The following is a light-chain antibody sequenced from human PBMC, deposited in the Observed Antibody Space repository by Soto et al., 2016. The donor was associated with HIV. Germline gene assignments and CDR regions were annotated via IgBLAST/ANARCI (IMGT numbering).Light chain of an antibody. J-gene: IGKJ1*01. CDR3: QQLXSYHTWT. Sequence: DIQLTQSPSFLSASVGDRVTITCRASQDINNYLAWYQQKPGKAPNLLIYPASTLQSGVPSRFSGSGSGTEFTLTINSLQPEDFATYYCQQLXSYHTWTFGQGPRWKSN. CDR2: PAS. CDR1: QDINNY. V-gene: IGKV1-9*01.